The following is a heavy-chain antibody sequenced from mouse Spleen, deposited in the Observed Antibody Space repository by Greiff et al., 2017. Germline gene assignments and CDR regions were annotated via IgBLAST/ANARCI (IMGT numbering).Heavy chain of an antibody. CDR3: ARQGGNYDWYFDV. V-gene: IGHV5-6*02. CDR1: GFTFSSYG. Sequence: DVMLVESGGDLVKPGGSLKLSCAASGFTFSSYGMSWVRQTPDKRLEWVATISSGGSYTYYPDSVKGRFTISRDNAKNTLYLQMSSLKSEDTAMDYCARQGGNYDWYFDVWGAGTTVTVSS. J-gene: IGHJ1*01. CDR2: ISSGGSYT. D-gene: IGHD2-1*01.